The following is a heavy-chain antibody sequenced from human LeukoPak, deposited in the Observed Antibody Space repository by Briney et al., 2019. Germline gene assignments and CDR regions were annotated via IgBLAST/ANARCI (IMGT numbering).Heavy chain of an antibody. CDR3: AREGRVDSGGYMNYFDY. CDR1: GGTFSRSA. CDR2: IIPIFGTT. Sequence: GASVKVSCKASGGTFSRSAISWVRQAPGQGLEWMGGIIPIFGTTHYAQKFQDRVTITADESTSTGYMELRSLRSEDTAVYYCAREGRVDSGGYMNYFDYWGQGTLVTVSP. D-gene: IGHD5-18*01. J-gene: IGHJ4*02. V-gene: IGHV1-69*13.